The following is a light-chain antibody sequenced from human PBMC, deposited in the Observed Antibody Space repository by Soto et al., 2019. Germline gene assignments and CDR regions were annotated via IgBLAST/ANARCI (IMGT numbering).Light chain of an antibody. Sequence: QSALTQPASVSGSPGQSISISCTGTSSDVGSYNLVSWYQQHPGKAPKLMIYEVSKRPSGVSNRFSGSKSGNTASLTISGLQAEAEADYYCCSYAGSSTSVLGGGTQLTVL. CDR1: SSDVGSYNL. CDR3: CSYAGSSTSV. V-gene: IGLV2-23*02. CDR2: EVS. J-gene: IGLJ3*02.